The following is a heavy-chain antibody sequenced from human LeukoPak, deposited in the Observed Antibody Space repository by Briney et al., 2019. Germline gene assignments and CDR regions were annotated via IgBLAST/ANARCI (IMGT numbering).Heavy chain of an antibody. CDR1: GFTFSSYW. CDR2: INSDGSST. V-gene: IGHV3-74*01. CDR3: ARLVPPGYYYSHMDV. Sequence: GGSLRLSCAASGFTFSSYWMHWVRQAPGKGLVWVSRINSDGSSTSYADSVKGRFTIFRDNGKNSLYLQMNSLRAEDTAVYYCARLVPPGYYYSHMDVWGKGTTVTVSS. J-gene: IGHJ6*03.